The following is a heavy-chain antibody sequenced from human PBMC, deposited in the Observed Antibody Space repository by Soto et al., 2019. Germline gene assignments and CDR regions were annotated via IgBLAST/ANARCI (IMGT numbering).Heavy chain of an antibody. CDR2: IYYSGST. CDR1: GGSISSGGYY. J-gene: IGHJ5*02. V-gene: IGHV4-31*03. Sequence: SETLSLTCTVSGGSISSGGYYWSWIRQHPGKGLEWIGYIYYSGSTYYNPSLKSRVTISVDTSKNQFSLKLSSVTAADTAVYYCARVFLYSGYDIENWFDPWGQGTLVTVSS. CDR3: ARVFLYSGYDIENWFDP. D-gene: IGHD5-12*01.